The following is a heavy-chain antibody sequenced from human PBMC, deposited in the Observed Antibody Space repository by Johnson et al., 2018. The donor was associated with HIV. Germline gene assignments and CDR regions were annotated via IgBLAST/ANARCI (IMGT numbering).Heavy chain of an antibody. Sequence: VQLVESGGGVLRPGGSLRLSCAASGFTFDDYGMSWVRQAPGKGLEWVSVIYSGGSTYYADSVKGRFTISRDTSKNTLYLQMNSLRAEDTAVYYCARDLTNWGVGDAFDIWGQGTMVTVSS. CDR1: GFTFDDYG. V-gene: IGHV3-66*02. D-gene: IGHD7-27*01. J-gene: IGHJ3*02. CDR2: IYSGGST. CDR3: ARDLTNWGVGDAFDI.